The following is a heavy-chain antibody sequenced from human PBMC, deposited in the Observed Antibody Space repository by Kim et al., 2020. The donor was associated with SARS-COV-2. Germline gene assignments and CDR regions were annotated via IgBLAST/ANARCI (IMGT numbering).Heavy chain of an antibody. J-gene: IGHJ6*02. V-gene: IGHV3-23*01. CDR1: GFTFSSYA. D-gene: IGHD3-22*01. CDR2: ISGSGGST. Sequence: GGSLRLSCAASGFTFSSYAMTWVRQAPGKGLEWVSAISGSGGSTYYADSVKGRFTISRDNSKNTLYMKMNSLRAEDTAVYYCAKEMAQPRITMRGYGMDVGGQGTTVTVSS. CDR3: AKEMAQPRITMRGYGMDV.